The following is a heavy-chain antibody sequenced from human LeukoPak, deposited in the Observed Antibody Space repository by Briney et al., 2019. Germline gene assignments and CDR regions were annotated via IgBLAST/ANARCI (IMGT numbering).Heavy chain of an antibody. CDR3: AGTVVVADTRLNWFDP. V-gene: IGHV1-69*02. D-gene: IGHD2-15*01. Sequence: SVKVSCKASGGTFISYTISWVRQAPGQGLEWMGRIIPILGIANYAQKFQGRVTITADKSTSTAYMELSSLRSEDTAVYYCAGTVVVADTRLNWFDPWGQGTLVTVSS. CDR1: GGTFISYT. CDR2: IIPILGIA. J-gene: IGHJ5*02.